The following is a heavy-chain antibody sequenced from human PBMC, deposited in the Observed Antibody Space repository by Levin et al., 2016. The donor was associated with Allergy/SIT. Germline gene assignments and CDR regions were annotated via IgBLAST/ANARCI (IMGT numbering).Heavy chain of an antibody. D-gene: IGHD2-15*01. CDR1: GGSISSTAYY. V-gene: IGHV4-31*03. Sequence: SETLSLTCTVSGGSISSTAYYWSWIRQHTGKGLEWIGYIYYSGSTYYNPSLKSRVSISVDTSKNQFSLKLSSVTAADTAVYYCARDVLAECSGGGCYPSYYYGMDVWGRGTTVTVSS. CDR2: IYYSGST. J-gene: IGHJ6*02. CDR3: ARDVLAECSGGGCYPSYYYGMDV.